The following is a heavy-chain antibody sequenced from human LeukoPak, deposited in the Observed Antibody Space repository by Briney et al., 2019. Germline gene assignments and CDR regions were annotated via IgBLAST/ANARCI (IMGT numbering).Heavy chain of an antibody. CDR2: IYPGDSDT. V-gene: IGHV5-51*01. J-gene: IGHJ4*02. Sequence: GESLKISCKGSGCSFTSYWIGWVRQMPGKGLEWMGIIYPGDSDTRYSPSFQGQVTISADKSISTAYLQWSSLKASDTAMYYCARGSPDIVALHDYWGQGTLVTVSS. CDR3: ARGSPDIVALHDY. D-gene: IGHD5-12*01. CDR1: GCSFTSYW.